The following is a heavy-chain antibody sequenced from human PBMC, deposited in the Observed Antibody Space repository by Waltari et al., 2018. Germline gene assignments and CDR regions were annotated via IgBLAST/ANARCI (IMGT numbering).Heavy chain of an antibody. J-gene: IGHJ4*02. Sequence: QVQLQESGPGLVKPSETLSLTCTVTGYSISRAAYWGWRREAPGKALEWKGTIENSGGTYHNPPLKRRVNITVDKSTSQLCLRLCTVARADPAVYYCARDDNFWSGTPLGYWGQGTLVTVSS. CDR3: ARDDNFWSGTPLGY. D-gene: IGHD3-3*01. CDR2: IENSGGT. CDR1: GYSISRAAY. V-gene: IGHV4-38-2*02.